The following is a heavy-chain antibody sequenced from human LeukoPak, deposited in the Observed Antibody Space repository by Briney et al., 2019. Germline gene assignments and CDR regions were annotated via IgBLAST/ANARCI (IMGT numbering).Heavy chain of an antibody. J-gene: IGHJ4*02. D-gene: IGHD3-22*01. V-gene: IGHV1-46*01. CDR3: ARAYYYDSSGYPVYFDY. CDR2: IDPSGGST. CDR1: GYTFTSYY. Sequence: VASVKVSFKASGYTFTSYYMHWVRQAPGQGLEWMGIIDPSGGSTSYAQKFQGRVTMTRDTSTSTVYMELSSLRSEDRAVYYCARAYYYDSSGYPVYFDYWGQGTLVTVSS.